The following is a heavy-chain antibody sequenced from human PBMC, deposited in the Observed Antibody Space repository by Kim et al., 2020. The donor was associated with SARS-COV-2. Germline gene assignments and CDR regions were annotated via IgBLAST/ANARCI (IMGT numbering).Heavy chain of an antibody. Sequence: ADSVKGRFTISRDNSKNTLYLQMNSLRAEDTAVYYCATSIGGGPRGDFDYWGQGTLVTVSS. D-gene: IGHD3-16*01. J-gene: IGHJ4*02. CDR3: ATSIGGGPRGDFDY. V-gene: IGHV3-23*01.